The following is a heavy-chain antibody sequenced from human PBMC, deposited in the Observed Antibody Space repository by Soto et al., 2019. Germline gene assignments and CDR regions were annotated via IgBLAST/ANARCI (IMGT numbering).Heavy chain of an antibody. J-gene: IGHJ6*03. D-gene: IGHD1-20*01. CDR3: ARFNSNANYYYYYYMDV. Sequence: SETLSLTCTVSGGSISSYYWSWIRQPPGKGLEWIGYIYYSGSTNYNPSLKSRVTISVDTSKNQFSLKLSSVTAADTAVYYCARFNSNANYYYYYYMDVWGKGTTVTVSS. CDR2: IYYSGST. V-gene: IGHV4-59*01. CDR1: GGSISSYY.